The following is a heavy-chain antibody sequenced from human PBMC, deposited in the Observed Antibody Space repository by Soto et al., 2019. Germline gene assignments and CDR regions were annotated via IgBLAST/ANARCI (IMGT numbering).Heavy chain of an antibody. CDR3: AKQFTSWYNFDH. CDR2: ISGSGGTT. Sequence: GGSLRLSCAASGFSFSTYPMSWVRQAPGKGLEWLSYISGSGGTTNYAGSVKGRFTISRDNSKNTLYLQMNSLRVEDTAVYYCAKQFTSWYNFDHWGQGTLVTVSS. J-gene: IGHJ4*02. CDR1: GFSFSTYP. D-gene: IGHD2-2*02. V-gene: IGHV3-23*01.